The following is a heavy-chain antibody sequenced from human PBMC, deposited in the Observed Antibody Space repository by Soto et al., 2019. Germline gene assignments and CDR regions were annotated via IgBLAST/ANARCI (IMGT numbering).Heavy chain of an antibody. CDR1: GGSISSGGYY. CDR2: IYYSGST. Sequence: QVQLQESGPGLVKPSQTLSLTCTVSGGSISSGGYYWSWIRQHPGKGLEWIGYIYYSGSTYYNPSLKSRVTISVDTSKNQFSLKLSSVTAADTAVYYCARTQSPKWPASSIAAHPVGWFDPWGQGTLVTVSS. V-gene: IGHV4-31*03. CDR3: ARTQSPKWPASSIAAHPVGWFDP. D-gene: IGHD6-6*01. J-gene: IGHJ5*02.